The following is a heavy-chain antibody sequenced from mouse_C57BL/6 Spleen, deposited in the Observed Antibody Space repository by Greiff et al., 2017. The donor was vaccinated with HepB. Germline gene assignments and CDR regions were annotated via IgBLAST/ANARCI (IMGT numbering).Heavy chain of an antibody. Sequence: VQLQQSGAELVKPGASVKLSCKASGYTFTEYTIHWVKQRSGPGLEWIGWFYTGSGSIKYNEKFKDKATLTADKSSSTVYMELSRLTSEDSAVYFCARHEGEIYYNGSSSAWCAYGGQGTLLTVSA. CDR1: GYTFTEYT. CDR3: ARHEGEIYYNGSSSAWCAY. CDR2: FYTGSGSI. J-gene: IGHJ3*01. V-gene: IGHV1-62-2*01. D-gene: IGHD1-1*01.